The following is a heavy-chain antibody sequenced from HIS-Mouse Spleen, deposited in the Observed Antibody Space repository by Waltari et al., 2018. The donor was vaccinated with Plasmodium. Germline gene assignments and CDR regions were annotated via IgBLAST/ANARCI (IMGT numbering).Heavy chain of an antibody. CDR3: ASSWYWYFDL. J-gene: IGHJ2*01. CDR2: IKQDGSEK. D-gene: IGHD6-13*01. V-gene: IGHV3-7*01. Sequence: EVQLVESGGGLVQHGGSLRLSCAAAGFPFSSYWMSWFRQAPGKGLEWVANIKQDGSEKYYVDSVKGRFTISRDNAKNSLYLQMNSLRAEDTAVYYCASSWYWYFDLWGRGTLVTVSS. CDR1: GFPFSSYW.